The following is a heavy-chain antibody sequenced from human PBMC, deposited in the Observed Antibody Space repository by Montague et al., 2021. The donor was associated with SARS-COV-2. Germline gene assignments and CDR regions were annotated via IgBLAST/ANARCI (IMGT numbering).Heavy chain of an antibody. CDR1: GGSFKNYF. J-gene: IGHJ4*02. Sequence: SETLSLTCTVSGGSFKNYFWGWIRQSPGKGLEWIGYIYYSGNTNXNSSLKSRATISIDTSRNLFSLHLTSVTTADTAVYFCAKEFGSGSNNPTYWGQGVLVTVSS. CDR3: AKEFGSGSNNPTY. CDR2: IYYSGNT. V-gene: IGHV4-59*01. D-gene: IGHD3-10*01.